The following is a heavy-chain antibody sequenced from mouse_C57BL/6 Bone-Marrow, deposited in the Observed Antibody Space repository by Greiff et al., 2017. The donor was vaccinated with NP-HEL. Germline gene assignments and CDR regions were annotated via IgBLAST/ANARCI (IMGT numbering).Heavy chain of an antibody. CDR2: IFPGSGST. J-gene: IGHJ4*01. CDR3: ARSGYYGSSPYAMDY. Sequence: VHLVESGPELVKPGASVKISCKASGYTFTDYYINWVKQRPGQGLEWIGWIFPGSGSTYYNEKFKGKATLTVDKSSSTAYMLLSSLTSEDSAVYFCARSGYYGSSPYAMDYWGQGTSVTVSS. CDR1: GYTFTDYY. D-gene: IGHD1-1*01. V-gene: IGHV1-75*01.